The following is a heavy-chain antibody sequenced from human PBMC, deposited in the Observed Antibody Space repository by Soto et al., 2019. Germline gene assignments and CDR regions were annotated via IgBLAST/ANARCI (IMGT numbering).Heavy chain of an antibody. Sequence: EVQLVESGGGLVKPGGSLRLSCAASGFTFSSYSMNWVRQAPGKGLEWVSSISSSSSYIYYADSVTGRFTISRDNAKNSLDLQMNSLRAEDTAVYYCARDPPGPGWFDPWGQGTLVTVSS. V-gene: IGHV3-21*01. CDR3: ARDPPGPGWFDP. J-gene: IGHJ5*02. CDR1: GFTFSSYS. CDR2: ISSSSSYI.